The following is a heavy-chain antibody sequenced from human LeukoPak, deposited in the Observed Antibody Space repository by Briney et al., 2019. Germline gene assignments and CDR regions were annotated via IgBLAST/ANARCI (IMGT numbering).Heavy chain of an antibody. J-gene: IGHJ4*02. CDR3: ARASRKEYCSGGSCPVYYFDY. V-gene: IGHV4-61*02. Sequence: SQTLSLTCTVSGGSISSGSYYWSWIRQPAGKGLEWIGRIYTSGSTNYNPSLKSRVTISVDTSKNQFSLKLSSVTAADTAVYYCARASRKEYCSGGSCPVYYFDYWGQGTLVTVSS. CDR1: GGSISSGSYY. D-gene: IGHD2-15*01. CDR2: IYTSGST.